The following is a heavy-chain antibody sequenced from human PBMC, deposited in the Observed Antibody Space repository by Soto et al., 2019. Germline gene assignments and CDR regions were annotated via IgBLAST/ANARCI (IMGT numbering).Heavy chain of an antibody. V-gene: IGHV1-18*01. CDR3: ARRREGQRFYGMEV. Sequence: ASVKVSCKASGYTFTSYGISWVRQAPGQGLEWMGWISAYTGNTNYAQKLQGRVTMTTDTSTSTAYMELRSLRSDDTAVYYCARRREGQRFYGMEVWRQGPTVPGSS. D-gene: IGHD2-2*01. J-gene: IGHJ6*01. CDR2: ISAYTGNT. CDR1: GYTFTSYG.